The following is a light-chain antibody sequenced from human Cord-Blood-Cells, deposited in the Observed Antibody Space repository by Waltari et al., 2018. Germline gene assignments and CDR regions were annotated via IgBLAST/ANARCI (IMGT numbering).Light chain of an antibody. J-gene: IGLJ2*01. CDR3: SSYTSSSTPVV. CDR1: RSYVGGYNY. V-gene: IGLV2-14*01. CDR2: EVS. Sequence: QSALTQPASVSGSPGQSLTLSCTGTRSYVGGYNYVSWYQQHPGKAPKLMIYEVSNRPSGVSNRFSGSKSGNTASLTISGLQAEDEADYYCSSYTSSSTPVVFGGGTKLTVL.